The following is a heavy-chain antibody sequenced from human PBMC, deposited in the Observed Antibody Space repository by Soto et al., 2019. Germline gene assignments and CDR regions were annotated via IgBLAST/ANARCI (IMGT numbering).Heavy chain of an antibody. CDR1: GFTFSNAW. D-gene: IGHD3-22*01. CDR3: TTARRITMIVVVPGGSDAFDI. J-gene: IGHJ3*02. CDR2: IKSKTDGGTT. Sequence: EVQLVESGGGLVKPGGSLRLSCAASGFTFSNAWMNWVRQAPGKGLEWVGRIKSKTDGGTTDYAAPVKGRFTISRDDSKNTLYLQMNSLKTEDTAVYYCTTARRITMIVVVPGGSDAFDIWGQGTMVTVSS. V-gene: IGHV3-15*07.